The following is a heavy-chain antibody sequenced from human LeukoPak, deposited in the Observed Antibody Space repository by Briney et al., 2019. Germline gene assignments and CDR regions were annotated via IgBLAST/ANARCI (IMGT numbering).Heavy chain of an antibody. V-gene: IGHV4-59*01. J-gene: IGHJ4*02. CDR1: GGSISSYY. CDR3: ARARARYFDWLD. Sequence: SETLSLTCTVSGGSISSYYWSWIRQPPGKGLEWIGYIYYSGSTNYNPSLKSRVTISVDTSKNQFSLKLSSVTAADTAVYYCARARARYFDWLDWGRGTLVTVSS. D-gene: IGHD3-9*01. CDR2: IYYSGST.